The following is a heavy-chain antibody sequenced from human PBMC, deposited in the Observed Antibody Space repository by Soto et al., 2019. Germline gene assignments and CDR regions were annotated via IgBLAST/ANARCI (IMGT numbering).Heavy chain of an antibody. CDR3: AHIYGGDDFDY. V-gene: IGHV2-5*02. J-gene: IGHJ4*02. CDR2: IYWDDDK. CDR1: GFSLSTSGVG. Sequence: QITLKESGPTLVKPTQTLTLTCTFSGFSLSTSGVGVGWIRQPPGKALEWLALIYWDDDKRYSPSLKSRLTSPKATSTNPVARTMTNMDPVDTATYSCAHIYGGDDFDYWGQGTLVTVSS. D-gene: IGHD2-21*01.